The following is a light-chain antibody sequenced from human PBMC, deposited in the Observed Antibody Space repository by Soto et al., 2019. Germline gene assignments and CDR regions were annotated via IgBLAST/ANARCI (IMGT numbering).Light chain of an antibody. CDR2: EDN. J-gene: IGLJ2*01. Sequence: NFMLTQPQSVSASPGKTVTISCTRSSGRIASNYVQWYQQRPGSAPTTVIYEDNRRPSGVPDRFSGSIDSSSNSASLTISGLKTEDEADYYCQSYDSNTQVFGGGTKLTVL. CDR3: QSYDSNTQV. V-gene: IGLV6-57*04. CDR1: SGRIASNY.